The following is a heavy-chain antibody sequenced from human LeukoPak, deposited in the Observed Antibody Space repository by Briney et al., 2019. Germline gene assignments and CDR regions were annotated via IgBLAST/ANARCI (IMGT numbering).Heavy chain of an antibody. CDR2: IYYSGST. CDR3: AREAGTGTTGGVNYYMDV. V-gene: IGHV4-39*07. D-gene: IGHD1-1*01. Sequence: SETLSLTCTVSGGSINSGNHYWGWIRQSPGKGLEWIGNIYYSGSTYYNPSLKSRVTLSIDTSKNQFSLKLSSVTAADTAVYYCAREAGTGTTGGVNYYMDVWGKGTTVTVSS. J-gene: IGHJ6*03. CDR1: GGSINSGNHY.